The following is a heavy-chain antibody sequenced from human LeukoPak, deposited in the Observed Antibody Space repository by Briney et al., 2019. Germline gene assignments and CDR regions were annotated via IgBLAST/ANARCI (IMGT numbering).Heavy chain of an antibody. J-gene: IGHJ4*02. CDR1: GFTFSSYS. CDR3: AINRVGATIDY. Sequence: GGSLRLSCAASGFTFSSYSMNWVRQAPGKGLEWVSSISNSSSYIYYADSVKGRFTISRDNSKNSLYLQMNSLRAEDTAVYYCAINRVGATIDYWGQGTLVTVSS. D-gene: IGHD1-26*01. CDR2: ISNSSSYI. V-gene: IGHV3-21*01.